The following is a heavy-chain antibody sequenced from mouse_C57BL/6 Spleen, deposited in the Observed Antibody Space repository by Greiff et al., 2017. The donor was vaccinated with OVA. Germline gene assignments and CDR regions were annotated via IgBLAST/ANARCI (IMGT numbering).Heavy chain of an antibody. CDR2: IWSDGST. CDR1: GFSLTSYG. Sequence: VMLVESGPGLVAPSQSLSITCTVSGFSLTSYGVHWVRQPPGKGLEWLVVIWSDGSTTYNSALKSRLSISKDNSKSQVFLKMNSLQTDDTAMYYCARHKTGTGGYAMDYWGQGTSVTVSS. D-gene: IGHD4-1*01. CDR3: ARHKTGTGGYAMDY. J-gene: IGHJ4*01. V-gene: IGHV2-6-1*01.